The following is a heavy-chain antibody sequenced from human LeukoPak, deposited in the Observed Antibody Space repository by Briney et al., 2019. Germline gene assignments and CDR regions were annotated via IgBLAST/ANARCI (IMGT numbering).Heavy chain of an antibody. CDR3: TRDVWGDRDGFFEC. Sequence: GGSLRLSCVASGFTFNTYAMNWVRQAPGKGLEWVARVNTDGRSTSYGESLKGRFTISRDNARNTLYLQMNSLRAEDTAVYYCTRDVWGDRDGFFECWGQGTLVTVSS. V-gene: IGHV3-74*01. CDR2: VNTDGRST. J-gene: IGHJ4*02. D-gene: IGHD5-24*01. CDR1: GFTFNTYA.